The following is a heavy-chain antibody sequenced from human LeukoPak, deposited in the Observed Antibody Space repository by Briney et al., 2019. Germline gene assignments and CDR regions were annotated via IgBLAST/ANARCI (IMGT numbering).Heavy chain of an antibody. CDR2: IYYSGST. CDR3: ARQIVVVTAATNWFDP. CDR1: GGSISSSSYY. Sequence: PSETLSLTCTVSGGSISSSSYYWGWIRQPPGKGLEWIGSIYYSGSTYYNPSLKSRVTISVDTSKNQFSLKLSSVTAADTAVYYCARQIVVVTAATNWFDPWGQGTLVTVSS. V-gene: IGHV4-39*01. J-gene: IGHJ5*02. D-gene: IGHD2-21*02.